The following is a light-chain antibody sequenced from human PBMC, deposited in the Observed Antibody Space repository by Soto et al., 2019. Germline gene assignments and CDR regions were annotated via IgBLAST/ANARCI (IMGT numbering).Light chain of an antibody. CDR1: SSNIGSNY. CDR2: RNN. V-gene: IGLV1-47*01. Sequence: QLVLTQPPSASGTPGQRVTISCSGSSSNIGSNYVYWYQQLPGTAPKLLIYRNNQRPSGVPDRFSGSKSGISASLAISGLRSEDEADYYCAAWDDSLSGLYVFGTGTKLIVL. J-gene: IGLJ1*01. CDR3: AAWDDSLSGLYV.